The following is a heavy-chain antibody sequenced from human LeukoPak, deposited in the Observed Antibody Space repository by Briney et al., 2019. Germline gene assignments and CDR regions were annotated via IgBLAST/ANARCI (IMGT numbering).Heavy chain of an antibody. D-gene: IGHD3-3*01. Sequence: ASVKVSCKASGYTFTSYGISWVRQAPGQGLEWMGWISAYNGNTNYAQKLQGRVTMTTDTSTSTAYMELRSLRSDDTAVYYCARDLRNHYYFWSGPSLYYYYGMDVWGQGTTVTVSS. V-gene: IGHV1-18*01. CDR2: ISAYNGNT. CDR1: GYTFTSYG. J-gene: IGHJ6*02. CDR3: ARDLRNHYYFWSGPSLYYYYGMDV.